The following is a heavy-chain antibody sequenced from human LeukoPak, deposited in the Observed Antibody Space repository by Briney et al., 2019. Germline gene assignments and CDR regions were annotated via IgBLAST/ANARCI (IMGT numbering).Heavy chain of an antibody. Sequence: SQTLSLTCALSGDSVSSNSAAWDWVRQSPSRGLEWLGRTYYRSKWYNDYAVSVKSRITIKPDTSKNQFSLQLNSVTPEDTAVYYCARDLMVSLDYFDYWGQGTLVSVSS. CDR2: TYYRSKWYN. CDR3: ARDLMVSLDYFDY. V-gene: IGHV6-1*01. CDR1: GDSVSSNSAA. D-gene: IGHD3-10*01. J-gene: IGHJ4*02.